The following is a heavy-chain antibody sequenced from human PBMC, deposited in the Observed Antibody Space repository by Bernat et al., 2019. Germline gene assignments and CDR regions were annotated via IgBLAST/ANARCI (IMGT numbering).Heavy chain of an antibody. CDR2: ISSSGSTI. J-gene: IGHJ4*02. CDR3: ASITGTIDY. CDR1: GITFSSYE. Sequence: EVRLVGAGGGLVQPGGALRLSCAASGITFSSYEMTWVRQAPGKGLEWVSYISSSGSTIYYADSVKGRFTISRDNAKNSLYLQMNSLRAEDTAVYYCASITGTIDYWGQGTLVTVSS. D-gene: IGHD1-7*01. V-gene: IGHV3-48*03.